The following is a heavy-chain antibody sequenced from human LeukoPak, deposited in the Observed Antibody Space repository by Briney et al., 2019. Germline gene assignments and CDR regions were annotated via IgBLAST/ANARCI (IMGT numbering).Heavy chain of an antibody. D-gene: IGHD3-10*01. CDR2: ISDTGGAT. CDR1: GFTFSTYG. Sequence: GGSLRLSCAASGFTFSTYGMSWVRQAPGKGLEWVSAISDTGGATYYADSVKGRFTISRDTSKNTLYLQMNSLRAEDTAVYYCARVRTMVRGAPDYFDYWGQGTLVTVSS. J-gene: IGHJ4*02. V-gene: IGHV3-23*01. CDR3: ARVRTMVRGAPDYFDY.